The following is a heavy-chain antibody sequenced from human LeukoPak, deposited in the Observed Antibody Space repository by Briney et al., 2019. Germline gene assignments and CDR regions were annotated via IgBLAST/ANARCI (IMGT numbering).Heavy chain of an antibody. D-gene: IGHD5-18*01. Sequence: PGGSLRLSCAASGFTFSSYAMHWVRQAPGKGLEWVAVILHDGSNKQYADSVKDRFTISRDNSKNTLYLQINSLRAEDTAVYYCATLSGDSHGYDYWGLGTLVTVSS. J-gene: IGHJ4*02. CDR2: ILHDGSNK. V-gene: IGHV3-30*03. CDR1: GFTFSSYA. CDR3: ATLSGDSHGYDY.